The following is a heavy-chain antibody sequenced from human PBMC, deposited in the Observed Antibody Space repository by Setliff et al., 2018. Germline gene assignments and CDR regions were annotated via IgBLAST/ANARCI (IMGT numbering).Heavy chain of an antibody. V-gene: IGHV3-7*01. CDR3: FGAGTCSY. Sequence: GGSLRLSCTASGLSYSNYWVSWVRQAPGKGLEWLASINPHGSEKYYADSVKGRFTISRDNAKNSLSLQRNNLRIEDTAVYYCFGAGTCSYWGQGTLVTVSS. D-gene: IGHD3-10*01. J-gene: IGHJ4*02. CDR2: INPHGSEK. CDR1: GLSYSNYW.